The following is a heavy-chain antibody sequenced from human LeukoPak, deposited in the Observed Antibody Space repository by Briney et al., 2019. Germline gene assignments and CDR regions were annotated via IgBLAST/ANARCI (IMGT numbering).Heavy chain of an antibody. V-gene: IGHV3-9*01. CDR2: ISWNSGSI. J-gene: IGHJ2*01. CDR1: GFTFDDYA. D-gene: IGHD4-17*01. Sequence: QPGRSLRLSCAASGFTFDDYAMHWVRQAPGKGLEWVSGISWNSGSIGYADSVKGRFTISRGNAKNSLYLQMNSLRAEDTALYYCAKDTYGDYVSWYFDLWGRGTLVTVSS. CDR3: AKDTYGDYVSWYFDL.